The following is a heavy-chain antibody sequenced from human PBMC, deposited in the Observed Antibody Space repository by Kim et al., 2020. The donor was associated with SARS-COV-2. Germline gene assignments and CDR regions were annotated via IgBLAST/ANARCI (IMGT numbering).Heavy chain of an antibody. D-gene: IGHD6-13*01. CDR3: ARQKAAAGMHASNWFDP. CDR2: IDPSDSYT. Sequence: GESLKISCKGSGYSFTSYWISWVRQMPGKGLEWMGRIDPSDSYTNYSPSFQGHVTISADKSIGTAYLQWSSLKASDTAMYYCARQKAAAGMHASNWFDPWGQGTLVTVSS. CDR1: GYSFTSYW. J-gene: IGHJ5*02. V-gene: IGHV5-10-1*01.